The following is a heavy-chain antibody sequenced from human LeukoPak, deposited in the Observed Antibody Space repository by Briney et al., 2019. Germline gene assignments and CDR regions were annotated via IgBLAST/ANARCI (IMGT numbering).Heavy chain of an antibody. CDR2: ISSDGSII. CDR3: AKGGNYYDSSGFFDY. V-gene: IGHV3-74*01. CDR1: GDPFSASW. D-gene: IGHD3-22*01. Sequence: GGSLRLSCAASGDPFSASWMHWVRQAPGKGLAWVSHISSDGSIIVYADAVKGRFTISRDNAKDTLYLQMNSLRVDDTAVYYCAKGGNYYDSSGFFDYWGQGTLVTVSS. J-gene: IGHJ4*02.